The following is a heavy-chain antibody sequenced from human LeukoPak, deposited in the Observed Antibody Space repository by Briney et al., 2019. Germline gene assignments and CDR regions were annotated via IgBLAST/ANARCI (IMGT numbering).Heavy chain of an antibody. CDR2: ISAYNGNT. CDR3: ARRAAAGRYYYYGMDV. Sequence: ASVKVSCKASGGTFSSYAISWVRQAPGQGLEWMGWISAYNGNTNYAQKLQGRVTMTTDTSTSTAYMELRSLRSDDTAVYYCARRAAAGRYYYYGMDVWGQGTTVTVSS. V-gene: IGHV1-18*01. CDR1: GGTFSSYA. J-gene: IGHJ6*02. D-gene: IGHD6-13*01.